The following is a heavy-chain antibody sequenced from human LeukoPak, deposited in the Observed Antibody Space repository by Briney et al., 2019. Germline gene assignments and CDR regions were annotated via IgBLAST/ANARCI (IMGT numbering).Heavy chain of an antibody. CDR2: ISGSGGRT. Sequence: HPGRSLRLSCAASGFTFSNYAMHWVRQAPGKGLEWVSTISGSGGRTYYADSVKGRFTISRDNSNNTLSLQMTSLRAGDTAVYYCAKDHDALVPAAQFDYWGQGTLVTVSS. J-gene: IGHJ4*02. CDR1: GFTFSNYA. D-gene: IGHD2-2*01. V-gene: IGHV3-23*01. CDR3: AKDHDALVPAAQFDY.